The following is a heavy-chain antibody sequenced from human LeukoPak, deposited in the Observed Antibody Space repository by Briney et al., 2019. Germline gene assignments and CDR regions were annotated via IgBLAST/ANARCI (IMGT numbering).Heavy chain of an antibody. Sequence: TGGSLRLSCAASGFTFSSHGMHWVRQAPGKGLEWVAFVRSDGTTKYYADSVKGRFTISRDNSKNTMYLQMNSLRAEDTAVYYCAKDQPRAYFDYWGQGTLVTVSS. CDR1: GFTFSSHG. J-gene: IGHJ4*02. CDR2: VRSDGTTK. V-gene: IGHV3-30*02. CDR3: AKDQPRAYFDY. D-gene: IGHD2-2*01.